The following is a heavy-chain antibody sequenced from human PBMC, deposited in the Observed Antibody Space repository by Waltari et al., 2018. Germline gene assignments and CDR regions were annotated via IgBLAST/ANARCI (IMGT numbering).Heavy chain of an antibody. CDR2: IYYSGST. Sequence: QLQLQESGPGLVKPSETLSLTCTVSGGSIRSSSYYWGWIRQPPGKGLAWIGSIYYSGSTYYNPSLKSRVTISVDTSKNQFSLKLSSVTAADTAVYYCARDSNPYSSGWFDGNAFDIWGQGTMVTVSS. D-gene: IGHD6-19*01. CDR1: GGSIRSSSYY. CDR3: ARDSNPYSSGWFDGNAFDI. V-gene: IGHV4-39*07. J-gene: IGHJ3*02.